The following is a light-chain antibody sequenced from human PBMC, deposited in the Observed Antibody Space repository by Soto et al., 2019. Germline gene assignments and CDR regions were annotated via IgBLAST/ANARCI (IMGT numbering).Light chain of an antibody. J-gene: IGKJ1*01. CDR2: GAS. CDR1: QSFSNNY. V-gene: IGKV3-20*01. CDR3: QQYGSSGT. Sequence: EIGLTQSPGTLSLSPGERATLSCRASQSFSNNYLAWYQHKPGQAPRHLIYGASNRATGIPDRFSGSGSGTDFTLTISRLEPEDFAVYYCQQYGSSGTFGQGNKVEIK.